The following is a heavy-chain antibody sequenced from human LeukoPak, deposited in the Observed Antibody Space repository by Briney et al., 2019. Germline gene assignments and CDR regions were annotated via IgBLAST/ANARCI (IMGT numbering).Heavy chain of an antibody. Sequence: GGSLRLSCAASGFTFSSYSMNWVRQAPGKGLEWVSSISSSSSYIYYADSVKGRFTISRDNAKNSLYLQMNSLRAEDTAVYYCARVGSDDYDGSYRGYYFYGMDVWGQGTTVTVSS. CDR1: GFTFSSYS. CDR3: ARVGSDDYDGSYRGYYFYGMDV. J-gene: IGHJ6*02. CDR2: ISSSSSYI. D-gene: IGHD3-22*01. V-gene: IGHV3-21*01.